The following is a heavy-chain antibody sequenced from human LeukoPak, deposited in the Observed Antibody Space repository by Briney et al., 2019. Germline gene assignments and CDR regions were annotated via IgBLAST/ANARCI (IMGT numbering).Heavy chain of an antibody. J-gene: IGHJ5*02. Sequence: AASVKVSCKASGYSFTSYGFSWVRQAPGQGLEWMGWISAYNGDTKYPQKLQGRVTMTTDTSTSTAYMELRSLRSDDTAVYYCARGWFGNYNWSDPWGQGTLVTVSS. D-gene: IGHD2-15*01. CDR2: ISAYNGDT. V-gene: IGHV1-18*01. CDR1: GYSFTSYG. CDR3: ARGWFGNYNWSDP.